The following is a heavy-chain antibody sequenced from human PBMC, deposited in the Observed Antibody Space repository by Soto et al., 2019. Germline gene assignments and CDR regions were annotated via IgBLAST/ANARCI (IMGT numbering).Heavy chain of an antibody. CDR2: IIPIFGTA. J-gene: IGHJ2*01. Sequence: QVELVQSGAEVKKPGSSVKVSCQASEDTFRNYAISWVRQAPGQGLEWMGGIIPIFGTANYAQKFQGRVTITADTSANTVYLELSSLRSEYTAVYYCASTKAESRAYYYWYLGLWGRGTLVTVSS. V-gene: IGHV1-69*06. CDR1: EDTFRNYA. CDR3: ASTKAESRAYYYWYLGL. D-gene: IGHD3-22*01.